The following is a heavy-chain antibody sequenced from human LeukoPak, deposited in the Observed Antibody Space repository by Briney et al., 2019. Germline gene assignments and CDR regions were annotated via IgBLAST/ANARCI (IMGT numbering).Heavy chain of an antibody. CDR3: ARGYFELDP. J-gene: IGHJ5*02. Sequence: GGSLRLSCAASGFTVSNSDMQWVRHVTGKGLEWVSTISPAGDTYYPGSVKGRFTVSIDDDKNSLYLEMNSLTVGDTAVYYCARGYFELDPWGQGTLVTVSS. CDR1: GFTVSNSD. D-gene: IGHD3-22*01. V-gene: IGHV3-13*01. CDR2: ISPAGDT.